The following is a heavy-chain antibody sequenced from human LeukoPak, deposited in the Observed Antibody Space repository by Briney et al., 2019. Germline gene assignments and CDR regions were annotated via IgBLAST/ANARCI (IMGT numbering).Heavy chain of an antibody. J-gene: IGHJ4*02. V-gene: IGHV3-30*03. CDR1: GFTFSSYG. Sequence: GRSLRLSCAASGFTFSSYGMHWVRQAPGKGLEWVSVISYDGSNKYYADSVKGRFTISRDNSKNTLYLQMNSLRAEDTAVYYCAGYCSSTSCNSDFDYWGQGTLVTVSS. CDR2: ISYDGSNK. CDR3: AGYCSSTSCNSDFDY. D-gene: IGHD2-2*01.